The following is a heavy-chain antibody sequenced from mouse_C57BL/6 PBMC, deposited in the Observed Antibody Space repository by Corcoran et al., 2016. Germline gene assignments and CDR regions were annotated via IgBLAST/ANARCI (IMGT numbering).Heavy chain of an antibody. Sequence: EVQLQQSGPELVKPGASVKISCKASGYTFTDYYMNWVKQSHGKSLEWIGDINPNNGGTSYNQKFKGKATLTVDKSSSTAYMELRSLTSEDSAVYYCASTAQATLYAMDYWCQGTSVTVAS. D-gene: IGHD3-2*02. J-gene: IGHJ4*01. CDR3: ASTAQATLYAMDY. V-gene: IGHV1-26*01. CDR1: GYTFTDYY. CDR2: INPNNGGT.